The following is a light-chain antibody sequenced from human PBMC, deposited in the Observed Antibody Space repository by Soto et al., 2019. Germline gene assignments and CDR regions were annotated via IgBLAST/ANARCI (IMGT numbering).Light chain of an antibody. V-gene: IGKV3-20*01. Sequence: EIVLTQSPGNLSLSPGERATLSCRASRSVSSNLAWYQQKPGQAPRLLIYGAYTGATGIPAWFSGSGSGTDFTLTISRLEPEDFAVFYCQRYDSLPITSGQWTDWRL. J-gene: IGKJ5*01. CDR3: QRYDSLPIT. CDR1: RSVSSN. CDR2: GAY.